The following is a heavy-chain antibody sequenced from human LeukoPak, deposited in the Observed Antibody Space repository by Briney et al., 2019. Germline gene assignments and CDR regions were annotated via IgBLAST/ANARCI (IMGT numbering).Heavy chain of an antibody. CDR2: ISSSGSTI. D-gene: IGHD6-13*01. Sequence: GGSLRLSCAASGFTFSDYYMSWIRQAPGKGLERFSYISSSGSTIYYADSVKGRFTISRDNAKNSLYLQMNSLRAEDTAVYYCARESGHGSNIDYWGQGTLVTVSS. J-gene: IGHJ4*02. V-gene: IGHV3-11*01. CDR1: GFTFSDYY. CDR3: ARESGHGSNIDY.